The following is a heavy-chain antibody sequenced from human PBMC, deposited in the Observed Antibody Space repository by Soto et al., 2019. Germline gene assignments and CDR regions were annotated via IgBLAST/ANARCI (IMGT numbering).Heavy chain of an antibody. Sequence: ASVKVSCKASGFTFSNYGLNWVRQVPGQGLEWMGWVSANNGHTNYAQNLQGRVSMTTDTSTSTAYMELRGLRFDDTAVYYCARDIESVTAKHFFYYYAMDVWGQGTTVTAP. CDR1: GFTFSNYG. J-gene: IGHJ6*02. V-gene: IGHV1-18*01. CDR2: VSANNGHT. CDR3: ARDIESVTAKHFFYYYAMDV. D-gene: IGHD2-8*01.